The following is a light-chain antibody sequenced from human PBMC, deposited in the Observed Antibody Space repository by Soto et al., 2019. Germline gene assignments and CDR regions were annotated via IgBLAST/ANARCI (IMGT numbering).Light chain of an antibody. J-gene: IGLJ1*01. CDR3: CSYATTSTYV. V-gene: IGLV2-23*01. Sequence: QSVLTQPASVSGSPGQSITVSCTGTSSDVGNYNLVSWYQHHPGKAPKHMIYDGSKRPSGVSNRFSGSKSGNTASLTISGLQAEDECDYYCCSYATTSTYVFGTGTQLTVL. CDR2: DGS. CDR1: SSDVGNYNL.